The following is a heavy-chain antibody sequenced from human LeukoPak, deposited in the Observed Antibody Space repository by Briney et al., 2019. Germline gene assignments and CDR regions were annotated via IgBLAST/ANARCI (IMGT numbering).Heavy chain of an antibody. D-gene: IGHD3-3*01. CDR3: AKYPSSLYGDFYYYGLDV. CDR1: GFTVSSSF. V-gene: IGHV3-53*05. CDR2: IHRDDKT. J-gene: IGHJ6*02. Sequence: GGSLRLSCAASGFTVSSSFIYWVRRAPGKGLEWVSFIHRDDKTYYADSVKGRFTMSRDSSKNTLYLQMNSLRAEDTAMYYCAKYPSSLYGDFYYYGLDVWGQGTTVTVSS.